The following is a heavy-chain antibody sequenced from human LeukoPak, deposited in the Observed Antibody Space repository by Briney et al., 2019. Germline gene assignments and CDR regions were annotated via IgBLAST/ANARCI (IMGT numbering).Heavy chain of an antibody. V-gene: IGHV4-39*07. Sequence: SETLSLTCTVSGGSISSSSYYWGWIRQPPGKGLEWIGSIYYSGSTYYNPSLKSRVTISVDTSKNQFSLKLSSVTAADTAVYYCARERRLEQGYSSGWLYYFDYWGQGTLVTVSS. CDR1: GGSISSSSYY. CDR3: ARERRLEQGYSSGWLYYFDY. D-gene: IGHD6-19*01. CDR2: IYYSGST. J-gene: IGHJ4*02.